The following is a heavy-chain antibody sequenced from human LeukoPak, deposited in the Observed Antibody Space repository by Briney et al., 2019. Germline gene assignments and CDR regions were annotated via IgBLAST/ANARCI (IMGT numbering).Heavy chain of an antibody. Sequence: GASVKVSCKASGYTFTSYDINWVRQATGQGLEWMGWMNPNSGNTGYAQKFQGRVTMTRDTSISTAYMELSRLRSDDTAVYYCARDRELTYYDFWSGPYPSGGYFDYWGQGTLVTVSS. V-gene: IGHV1-8*01. J-gene: IGHJ4*02. CDR3: ARDRELTYYDFWSGPYPSGGYFDY. D-gene: IGHD3-3*01. CDR1: GYTFTSYD. CDR2: MNPNSGNT.